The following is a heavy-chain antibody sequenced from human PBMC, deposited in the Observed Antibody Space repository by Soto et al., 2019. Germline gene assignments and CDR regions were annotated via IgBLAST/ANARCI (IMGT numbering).Heavy chain of an antibody. V-gene: IGHV3-30*18. CDR1: GFTFSDYA. J-gene: IGHJ4*02. D-gene: IGHD6-19*01. Sequence: VQLVESGGGVVQPGRSLQLSCAASGFTFSDYAMHWVRQAPGKGLEWVAVVSHDGRNTHYADSVKGRFTISRDSSKNTVSLEMTTLRAEDTAVYYCAKGGRQWLVTSDFNYWGQGALVTVSS. CDR2: VSHDGRNT. CDR3: AKGGRQWLVTSDFNY.